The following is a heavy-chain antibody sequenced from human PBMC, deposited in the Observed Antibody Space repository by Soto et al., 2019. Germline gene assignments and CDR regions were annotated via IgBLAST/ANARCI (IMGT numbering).Heavy chain of an antibody. CDR1: GGSFSGYY. CDR2: INHSGST. Sequence: SETLSLTFAVYGGSFSGYYWSWIRQPPGKGLEWIGEINHSGSTNYNPSLKSRVTISVDTSRNQFSLKMSSVTAADTAVYYCARFLDPGTTSAAVDYWGQGTLVTVSS. V-gene: IGHV4-34*01. D-gene: IGHD1-7*01. CDR3: ARFLDPGTTSAAVDY. J-gene: IGHJ4*02.